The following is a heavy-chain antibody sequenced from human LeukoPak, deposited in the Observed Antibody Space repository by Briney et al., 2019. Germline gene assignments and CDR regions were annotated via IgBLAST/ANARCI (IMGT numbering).Heavy chain of an antibody. CDR1: GFTFSRYA. CDR2: ISYDGSNK. CDR3: AKDRPNVLLWFGAFDY. D-gene: IGHD3-10*01. J-gene: IGHJ4*02. Sequence: GGSLRLSCGASGFTFSRYALHWVRQAPGKGLEWVAVISYDGSNKYYADSVKGRFTISRDNSKNTLYLQMNSLRAEDTAVYYCAKDRPNVLLWFGAFDYWGQGTLVTVSS. V-gene: IGHV3-30*04.